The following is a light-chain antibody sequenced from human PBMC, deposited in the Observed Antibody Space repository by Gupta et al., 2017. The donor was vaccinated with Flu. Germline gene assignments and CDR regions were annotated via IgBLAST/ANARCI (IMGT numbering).Light chain of an antibody. J-gene: IGLJ7*01. CDR3: QTWGTGSAV. V-gene: IGLV4-69*02. CDR1: SGHSSYA. CDR2: LNSDGSN. Sequence: QLVLTHSPSAPALLGASVNLTSTLSSGHSSYAIACHQQQPKKGPRYLMKLNSDGSNSKGDGIPDRFSGSSSGAERYLTIANLQSEDEADYYCQTWGTGSAVFGGGTQLTVL.